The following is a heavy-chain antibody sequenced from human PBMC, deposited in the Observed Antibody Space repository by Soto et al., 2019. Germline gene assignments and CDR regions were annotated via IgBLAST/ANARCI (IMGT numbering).Heavy chain of an antibody. V-gene: IGHV3-21*01. J-gene: IGHJ5*02. Sequence: GGSLRLSCAASGFTFSSYSMNWVRQAPGKGLEWVSSISSSSSYIYYADSVKGRFTISRDNAKNSLYLQMNSLRAEDTAVYYCAMWSAGPGNWFDPWGQGTLVTVSS. CDR2: ISSSSSYI. CDR1: GFTFSSYS. CDR3: AMWSAGPGNWFDP. D-gene: IGHD6-13*01.